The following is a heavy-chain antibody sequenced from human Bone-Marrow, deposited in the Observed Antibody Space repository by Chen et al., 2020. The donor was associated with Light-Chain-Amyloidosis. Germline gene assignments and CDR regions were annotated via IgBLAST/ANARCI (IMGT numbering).Heavy chain of an antibody. CDR3: AREGGALRYCSDGVCSHTRVPAMDV. J-gene: IGHJ6*02. CDR1: GLTSSSYV. D-gene: IGHD2-8*01. CDR2: ISYDGINQ. Sequence: QVQLVESGGGVVQPGRSLRLSCAASGLTSSSYVLPWVRQAPGRGLEWVAVISYDGINQYYADAVKGRFTISRDNSRNTLYLQMNSLRAEDTALYSCAREGGALRYCSDGVCSHTRVPAMDVWGQGTTVTVSS. V-gene: IGHV3-30-3*01.